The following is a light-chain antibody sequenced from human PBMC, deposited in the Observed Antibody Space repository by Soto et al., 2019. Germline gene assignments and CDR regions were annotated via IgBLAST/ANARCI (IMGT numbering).Light chain of an antibody. V-gene: IGKV3-20*01. CDR1: QRVSSGY. J-gene: IGKJ1*01. CDR2: GAS. Sequence: EIVLTQSPGTLSLSPGERATLSCRASQRVSSGYLAWYQQKPGQAPRLLIYGASNRATGIPDRFSGSGSGTDFTLTISRLEPEDFAVYYCQQYGSSPRTFGQGTKVEVK. CDR3: QQYGSSPRT.